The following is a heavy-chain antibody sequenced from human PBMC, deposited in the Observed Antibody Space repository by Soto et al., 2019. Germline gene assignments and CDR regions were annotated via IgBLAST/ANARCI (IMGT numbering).Heavy chain of an antibody. Sequence: ASVKVSCKASGYTFTSYYMHWVRQAPGQGLEWMEIINPSGGSTSYAQKFQGRVTMTRDTSTSTVYMELSSLRSEDTAVYYCARVGVAVGCFGYWGQGTLVTVSS. CDR2: INPSGGST. CDR1: GYTFTSYY. V-gene: IGHV1-46*03. CDR3: ARVGVAVGCFGY. J-gene: IGHJ4*02. D-gene: IGHD6-19*01.